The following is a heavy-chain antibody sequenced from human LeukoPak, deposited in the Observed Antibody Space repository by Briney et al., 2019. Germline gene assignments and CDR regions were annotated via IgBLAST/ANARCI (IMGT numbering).Heavy chain of an antibody. J-gene: IGHJ4*02. D-gene: IGHD5-12*01. Sequence: PGGSLRLSCAASGFSFSSYAMSWVRQAPGKGLEWVAVISYDGSNKYYADSVKGRFTISRDNSENTLYLQMNSLRAEDTAVYYCARGPSGYHNTGGQGTLVTVSS. CDR3: ARGPSGYHNT. CDR1: GFSFSSYA. V-gene: IGHV3-30*03. CDR2: ISYDGSNK.